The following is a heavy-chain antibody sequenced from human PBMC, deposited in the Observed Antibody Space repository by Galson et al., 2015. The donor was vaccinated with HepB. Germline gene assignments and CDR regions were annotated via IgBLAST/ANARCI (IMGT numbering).Heavy chain of an antibody. D-gene: IGHD3-10*01. Sequence: SLRLSCAASGFTFSSYSMNWVRQAPGKGLEWVSYISSSSSTIYYADSVKGRFTISRDSAKNSLYLQMNSLRAEDTAVYYCARDFRVGYYGSGTHSRVFDPWGQGTLVTVSS. J-gene: IGHJ5*02. CDR1: GFTFSSYS. CDR2: ISSSSSTI. V-gene: IGHV3-48*01. CDR3: ARDFRVGYYGSGTHSRVFDP.